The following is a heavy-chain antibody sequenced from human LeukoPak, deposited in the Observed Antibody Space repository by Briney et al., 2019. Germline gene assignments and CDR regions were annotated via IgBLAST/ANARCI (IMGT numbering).Heavy chain of an antibody. CDR3: ARFTYTTRPSDV. Sequence: SETLSLTCSVSGGSISGYYWSWIRQPPGQTLEWIGYIYSSGSTNYNPSLQSRVTMSVDTSMDQFSLRLSSVTAADTAVYYCARFTYTTRPSDVWGKGTTVTVSS. CDR1: GGSISGYY. J-gene: IGHJ6*04. D-gene: IGHD3-16*01. CDR2: IYSSGST. V-gene: IGHV4-4*09.